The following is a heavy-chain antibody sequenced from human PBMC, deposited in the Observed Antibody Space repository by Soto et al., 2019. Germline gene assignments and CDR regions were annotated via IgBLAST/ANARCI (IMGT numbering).Heavy chain of an antibody. J-gene: IGHJ6*02. Sequence: SETLSLTCTVSGGSISDTSYYWGWIRQSPGTGLEWIASIYHSGSTYYNPSLKSRVVTPLDTSKNQLSLRLSSVTAADTAVYYCASGLNTYAYYCDGLDIWSQGTTVTVSS. CDR1: GGSISDTSYY. CDR3: ASGLNTYAYYCDGLDI. D-gene: IGHD3-16*01. V-gene: IGHV4-39*01. CDR2: IYHSGST.